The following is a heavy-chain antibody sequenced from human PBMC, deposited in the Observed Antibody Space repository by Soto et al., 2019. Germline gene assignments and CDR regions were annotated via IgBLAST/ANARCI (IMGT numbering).Heavy chain of an antibody. CDR2: ISGSGGST. CDR1: GFTFSSYA. Sequence: GGSLRLSCSASGFTFSSYAMHWVRQAPGKGLEWVSAISGSGGSTYYAESVKGRFIISRDNSKNTQYLQMNSMRAGDTVVYYCASGNEGLGYWGQGTLVTVSS. D-gene: IGHD2-15*01. CDR3: ASGNEGLGY. J-gene: IGHJ4*02. V-gene: IGHV3-23*01.